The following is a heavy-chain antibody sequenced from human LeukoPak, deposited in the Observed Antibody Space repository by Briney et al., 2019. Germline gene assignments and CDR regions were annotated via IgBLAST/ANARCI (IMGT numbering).Heavy chain of an antibody. CDR2: INWNGGST. J-gene: IGHJ4*02. D-gene: IGHD6-13*01. Sequence: GGSLRLSCAASGFTFDDYGMSWVRQAPGKGLEWVSGINWNGGSTGYADSVKGRFTISRDNAKNSLYLQMNSLRAEDTAVYYCAKAGEYSSRTPFGYWGQGTLVTVSS. CDR1: GFTFDDYG. CDR3: AKAGEYSSRTPFGY. V-gene: IGHV3-20*04.